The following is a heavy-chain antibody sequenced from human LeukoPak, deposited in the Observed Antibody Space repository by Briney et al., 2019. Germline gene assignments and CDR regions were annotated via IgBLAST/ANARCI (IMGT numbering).Heavy chain of an antibody. CDR3: ARGVGIAVAGVFDY. J-gene: IGHJ4*02. CDR1: GFTFSSYS. CDR2: ISSSSSYI. V-gene: IGHV3-21*01. Sequence: PGGSLRLSCAASGFTFSSYSMNWVRQTPGKGLGWVSSISSSSSYIYYADSVKGRFTISRDNAKNSLYLQMNSLRAEDTAVYYCARGVGIAVAGVFDYWGQGTLVTVSS. D-gene: IGHD6-19*01.